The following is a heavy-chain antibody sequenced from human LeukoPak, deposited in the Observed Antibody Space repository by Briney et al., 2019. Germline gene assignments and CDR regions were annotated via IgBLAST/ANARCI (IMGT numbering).Heavy chain of an antibody. CDR1: GYTFTGYY. D-gene: IGHD1-26*01. Sequence: ASVKVSCKASGYTFTGYYMHWVRQAPGQGLEWMGWINPNSGGTNYAQKFQGRVTMTRDTSISTAYMELSRLRSDDAAVYYCASVGATKGHDAFDIWGQGTMVTVSS. J-gene: IGHJ3*02. V-gene: IGHV1-2*02. CDR2: INPNSGGT. CDR3: ASVGATKGHDAFDI.